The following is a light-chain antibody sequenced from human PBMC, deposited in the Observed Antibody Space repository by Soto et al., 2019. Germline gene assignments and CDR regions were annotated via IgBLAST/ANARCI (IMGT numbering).Light chain of an antibody. CDR2: EVS. CDR1: NSDVGTYNY. J-gene: IGLJ2*01. V-gene: IGLV2-11*01. CDR3: SSYAGSNMVV. Sequence: QSVLTQPRSVSGSPGQSVTISCTGTNSDVGTYNYVSWYQQHPGKAPKLMIYEVSKRPSGVPDRFSGSKSGNTASLTVSGLQAEDEADYYCSSYAGSNMVVFGGGTKLTVL.